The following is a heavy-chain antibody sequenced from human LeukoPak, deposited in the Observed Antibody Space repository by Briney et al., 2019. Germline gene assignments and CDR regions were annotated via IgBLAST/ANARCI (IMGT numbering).Heavy chain of an antibody. CDR2: ISGSGGST. V-gene: IGHV3-23*01. Sequence: GGSLRLSCAASGFTFSSYAVSWVRQAPGEGLEWVSAISGSGGSTYYADSVKGRFTISRDNSKNTLYLQMNSLRAEDTAVYYCAKDSVVVAATTKIFDYWGQGTLVTVSS. J-gene: IGHJ4*02. CDR3: AKDSVVVAATTKIFDY. D-gene: IGHD2-15*01. CDR1: GFTFSSYA.